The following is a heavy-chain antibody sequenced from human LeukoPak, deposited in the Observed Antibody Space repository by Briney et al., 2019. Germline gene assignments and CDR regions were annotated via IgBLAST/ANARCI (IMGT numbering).Heavy chain of an antibody. V-gene: IGHV3-23*01. CDR3: AKGMSGSSPYNWFDP. CDR1: GLIFSNYA. Sequence: PGGSLRLSCAASGLIFSNYAMSWVRQAPGKGLEWVSVIGGSGVNTYYADSVKGQFTISRDNSKNTLFLQMNSLRAEDTAAYYCAKGMSGSSPYNWFDPWGQGTLVTVSS. D-gene: IGHD1-26*01. J-gene: IGHJ5*02. CDR2: IGGSGVNT.